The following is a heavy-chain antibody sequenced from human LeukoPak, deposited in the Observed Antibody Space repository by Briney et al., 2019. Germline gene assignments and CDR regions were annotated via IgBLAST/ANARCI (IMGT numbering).Heavy chain of an antibody. D-gene: IGHD3-3*01. Sequence: GGSLRLSCAASGFTFSSYAMHWVRQAAGKGLEWVAVISYDGSNKYYADSVKGRFTLSRDNSKDTLYLQMNSLRAEDTAVYYCARSGQSGADHPFSTIDYWGQGTLVTVSS. V-gene: IGHV3-30*01. CDR1: GFTFSSYA. J-gene: IGHJ4*02. CDR2: ISYDGSNK. CDR3: ARSGQSGADHPFSTIDY.